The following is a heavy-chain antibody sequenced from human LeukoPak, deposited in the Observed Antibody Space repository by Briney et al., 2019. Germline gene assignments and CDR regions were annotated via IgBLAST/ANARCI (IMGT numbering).Heavy chain of an antibody. Sequence: GDSVKVSCKASGYTFTDYYMHWVRQAPGQGLEWMAWIHPNTGGPNYARKFQGRVTMTRDTSINSVYMELSGLTSDDTAVYYCATNRVTRPIDYWGQGTLVTVSS. CDR3: ATNRVTRPIDY. D-gene: IGHD2-21*02. J-gene: IGHJ4*02. CDR2: IHPNTGGP. V-gene: IGHV1-2*02. CDR1: GYTFTDYY.